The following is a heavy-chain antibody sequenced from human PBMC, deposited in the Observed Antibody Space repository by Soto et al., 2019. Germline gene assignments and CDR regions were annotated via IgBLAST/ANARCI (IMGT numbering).Heavy chain of an antibody. CDR1: GGSISSGGYY. CDR2: IYYSGST. D-gene: IGHD1-7*01. Sequence: PSETLSLTCTVSGGSISSGGYYWSWVRQHPGKGLEWIGYIYYSGSTYYNPSLKSRVTISVDTSKNQFSLKLSSVTAADTAVYYCERVRRTGTTLAIDYWGQGTLVTVSS. CDR3: ERVRRTGTTLAIDY. J-gene: IGHJ4*02. V-gene: IGHV4-31*03.